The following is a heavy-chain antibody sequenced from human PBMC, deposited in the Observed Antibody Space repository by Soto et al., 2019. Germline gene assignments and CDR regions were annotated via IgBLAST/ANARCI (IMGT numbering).Heavy chain of an antibody. CDR2: FLASGGNT. Sequence: ASVKVSCKASGYSFFSYYIHWVRQAPGQGLEWMGRFLASGGNTFYAQRFRGRVSMTRGTSSTNTVSLELTSLTSDDTAVYYCARGGATIFGVIDSWGQGTRVTVSS. CDR1: GYSFFSYY. J-gene: IGHJ4*02. V-gene: IGHV1-46*01. D-gene: IGHD3-3*02. CDR3: ARGGATIFGVIDS.